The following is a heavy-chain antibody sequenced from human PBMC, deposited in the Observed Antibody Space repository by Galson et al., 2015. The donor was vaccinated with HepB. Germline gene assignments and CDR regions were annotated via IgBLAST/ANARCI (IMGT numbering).Heavy chain of an antibody. CDR1: GFTFSSYG. J-gene: IGHJ4*02. Sequence: SLRLSFAASGFTFSSYGMHWVRQAPGKGLEWVAVISYDGSNKYYADSVKGRFTISRDNSKNTLYLQMNSLRAEDTAVYYCAKGSRLDYDPFGYWGQGTLVTVSS. V-gene: IGHV3-30*18. CDR3: AKGSRLDYDPFGY. D-gene: IGHD4-17*01. CDR2: ISYDGSNK.